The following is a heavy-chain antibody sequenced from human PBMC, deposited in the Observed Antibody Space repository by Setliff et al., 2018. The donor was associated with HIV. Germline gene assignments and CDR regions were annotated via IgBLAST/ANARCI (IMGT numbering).Heavy chain of an antibody. Sequence: GGSLRLSCAASGFTVSSNYMSWVRQAPGKGLEWVSVIYSGGSTYYADSVKGRFTISRDNAKDSLYLEMNSLRAEDTAVYYCARWRWQQSEFDYWGQGALVTVSS. V-gene: IGHV3-53*01. CDR1: GFTVSSNY. D-gene: IGHD3-3*01. J-gene: IGHJ4*02. CDR3: ARWRWQQSEFDY. CDR2: IYSGGST.